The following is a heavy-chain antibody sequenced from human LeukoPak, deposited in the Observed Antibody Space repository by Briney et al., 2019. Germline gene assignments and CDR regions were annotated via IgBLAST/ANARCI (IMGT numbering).Heavy chain of an antibody. CDR1: GFTVSSNY. Sequence: PGGSLRLSCAASGFTVSSNYMSWVRQAPGKGLEWVSVIYSGGSTYYADSVKGRFTISRDNSKNTLYLQMNSLRAEDTAVYYCARLEYRSGWTGFDPWGQGTLVTVSS. V-gene: IGHV3-53*01. CDR2: IYSGGST. J-gene: IGHJ5*02. CDR3: ARLEYRSGWTGFDP. D-gene: IGHD6-19*01.